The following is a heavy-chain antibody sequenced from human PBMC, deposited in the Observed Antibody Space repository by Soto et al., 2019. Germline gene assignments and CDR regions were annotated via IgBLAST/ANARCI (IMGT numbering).Heavy chain of an antibody. Sequence: SGPTLVNPTQTLTLTCTFSGFSLSTSGMCVSWIRQPPGKALEWLALIDWDDDKYYSTSLKTRLTISKDTSKNQVVLTMTNMDPVDTATYYCARGRGKTGTYLGLYYYYYYGMDVWGQGTTVTVSS. CDR2: IDWDDDK. J-gene: IGHJ6*02. CDR3: ARGRGKTGTYLGLYYYYYYGMDV. V-gene: IGHV2-70*01. CDR1: GFSLSTSGMC. D-gene: IGHD1-7*01.